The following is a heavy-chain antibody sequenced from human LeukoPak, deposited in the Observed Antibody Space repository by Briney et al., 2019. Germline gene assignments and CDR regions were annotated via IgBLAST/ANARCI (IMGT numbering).Heavy chain of an antibody. J-gene: IGHJ4*02. CDR2: ISGSGIST. D-gene: IGHD3-16*02. V-gene: IGHV3-23*01. CDR3: GRSGYDYVWGSYRLDY. Sequence: GGSLRLSCAAAGFTFSDYGMNGVRQGPGKGLEWVSGISGSGISTYYADSVKGRFTISRDNSKNTLYLQMNSLRVEDTAVYYSGRSGYDYVWGSYRLDYWGQGTMVTVSS. CDR1: GFTFSDYG.